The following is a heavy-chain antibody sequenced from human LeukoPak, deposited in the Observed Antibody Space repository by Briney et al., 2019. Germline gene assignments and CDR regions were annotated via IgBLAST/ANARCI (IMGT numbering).Heavy chain of an antibody. CDR2: ISSSSSYI. CDR1: GFTFSSYS. D-gene: IGHD4-11*01. J-gene: IGHJ4*02. CDR3: ARAAFADFSKDY. Sequence: GGSLRLSCAASGFTFSSYSMNWVRQAPGKGLEWVSSISSSSSYIYYADSVKGRFTISRDNAKNSLYLQMNSLRAEDTAVYYCARAAFADFSKDYWGQGTLVTVSS. V-gene: IGHV3-21*01.